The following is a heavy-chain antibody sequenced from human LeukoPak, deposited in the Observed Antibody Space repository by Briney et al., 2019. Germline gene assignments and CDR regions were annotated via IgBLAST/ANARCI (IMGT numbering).Heavy chain of an antibody. CDR3: ARHRLYSGYDFLDI. J-gene: IGHJ3*02. CDR1: GASISTYY. D-gene: IGHD5-12*01. V-gene: IGHV4-59*08. Sequence: SETLSLTCTVSGASISTYYWSRIRQPPGKGPEWIGFVYYSGSTNYNPSLKSRVTISLDTSKNQFSLKLNSVTAADTAVYYCARHRLYSGYDFLDIWGQGTMVTVSS. CDR2: VYYSGST.